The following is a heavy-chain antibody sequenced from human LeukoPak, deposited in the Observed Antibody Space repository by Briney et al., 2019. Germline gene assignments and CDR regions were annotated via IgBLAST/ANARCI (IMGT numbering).Heavy chain of an antibody. CDR1: GFTFDDYG. D-gene: IGHD3-16*02. Sequence: WGSLRLSCAASGFTFDDYGMSWVRQAPGKGLEWVSGINWNGGSTGYADSVKGRFTISRDNAKNSLYLQMNSLRAEDTALYYCARSVDDYVWGSYRYSYYYYYYMDVWGKGTTVTVSS. CDR2: INWNGGST. CDR3: ARSVDDYVWGSYRYSYYYYYYMDV. V-gene: IGHV3-20*04. J-gene: IGHJ6*03.